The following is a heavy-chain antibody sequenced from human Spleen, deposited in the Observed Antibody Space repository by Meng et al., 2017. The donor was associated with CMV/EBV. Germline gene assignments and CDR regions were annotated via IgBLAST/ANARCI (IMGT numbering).Heavy chain of an antibody. V-gene: IGHV3-23*01. Sequence: GGSLRLSCAASEFTFSNYVMSWVRQAPGKGLAWVSAISGSGGSTYYADSVKGRFTISRDNSRNTLFLQMNSLRAEDTAVYYCAKLFPRHGHTQDYWGQGTLVTVSS. J-gene: IGHJ4*02. D-gene: IGHD5-24*01. CDR1: EFTFSNYV. CDR3: AKLFPRHGHTQDY. CDR2: ISGSGGST.